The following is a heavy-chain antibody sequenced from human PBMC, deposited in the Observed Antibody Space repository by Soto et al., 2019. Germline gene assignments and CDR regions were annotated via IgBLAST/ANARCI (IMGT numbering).Heavy chain of an antibody. CDR2: IYWDDDQ. Sequence: QITLKESGPTLVKPTRTLTLTCTFSGFSLSTSGVAVGWIRQPPGKALEWLALIYWDDDQRYSPSLKSRLSITSDTSKSQVVLTLTYMDPVDTATYYCAHSGYLSGWQFDYWGQGTLVTVSS. CDR1: GFSLSTSGVA. D-gene: IGHD6-19*01. J-gene: IGHJ4*02. CDR3: AHSGYLSGWQFDY. V-gene: IGHV2-5*02.